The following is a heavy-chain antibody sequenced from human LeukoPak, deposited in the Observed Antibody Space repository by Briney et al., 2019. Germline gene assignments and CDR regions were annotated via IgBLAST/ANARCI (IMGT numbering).Heavy chain of an antibody. CDR1: GGSISSGDYY. V-gene: IGHV4-30-4*08. J-gene: IGHJ5*02. Sequence: PSETLSLTXTVSGGSISSGDYYWSRIRQPPGKGLEWIGYIYYSGSTYYNPSLKSRVTISVDTSKNQFSLKLSSVTAADTAVYYCARAHRRELRRWFDPWGQGTLVTVSS. D-gene: IGHD1-26*01. CDR3: ARAHRRELRRWFDP. CDR2: IYYSGST.